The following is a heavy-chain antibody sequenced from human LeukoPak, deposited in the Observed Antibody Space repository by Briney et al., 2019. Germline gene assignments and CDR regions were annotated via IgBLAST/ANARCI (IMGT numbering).Heavy chain of an antibody. J-gene: IGHJ4*02. CDR3: ARERGIRALYFDP. D-gene: IGHD3-16*01. Sequence: GRSLRLSCAVSGFTFISYTMHWVRQAPGKGLEWVALTSSDGNKYFADSVQGRFTISRDNSRNTVYLQLASLRPDDTAVYYCARERGIRALYFDPWGQGTLVTVSS. V-gene: IGHV3-30*04. CDR2: TSSDGNK. CDR1: GFTFISYT.